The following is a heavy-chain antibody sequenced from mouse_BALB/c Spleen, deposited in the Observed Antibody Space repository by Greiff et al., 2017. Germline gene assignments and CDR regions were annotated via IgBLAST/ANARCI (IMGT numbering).Heavy chain of an antibody. V-gene: IGHV3-1*02. CDR3: ARRPYYGSSDYYAMDY. CDR2: IHYSGST. J-gene: IGHJ4*01. Sequence: EVQLQESGPDLVKPSQSLSLTCTVTGYSITSGYSWHWIRQFPGNKLEWMGYIHYSGSTNYNPSLKSRISITRDTSKNQFFLQLNSVTTEDTATYYCARRPYYGSSDYYAMDYWGQGTSVTVSS. D-gene: IGHD1-1*01. CDR1: GYSITSGYS.